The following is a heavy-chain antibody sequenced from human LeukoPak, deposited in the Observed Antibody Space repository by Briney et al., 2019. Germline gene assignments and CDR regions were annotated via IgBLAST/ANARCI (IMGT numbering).Heavy chain of an antibody. J-gene: IGHJ6*02. D-gene: IGHD2-21*01. Sequence: QSGGSLRLSCAASGFTFSSYWMSWVRQVPGKGLQWVANIKQDGSEKDYVDSVKGRFTISRDNAKNSLYLQMNSLRAEGTAIYYCARYCGGDCYGMDVWGQGTTVTVSS. CDR1: GFTFSSYW. V-gene: IGHV3-7*01. CDR3: ARYCGGDCYGMDV. CDR2: IKQDGSEK.